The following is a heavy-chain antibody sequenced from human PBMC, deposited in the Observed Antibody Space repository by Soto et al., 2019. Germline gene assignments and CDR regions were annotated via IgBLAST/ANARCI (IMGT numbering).Heavy chain of an antibody. CDR2: IYWDDVK. Sequence: QITLKESGPTLVKPTQTLTLTCTFSGFSLKTREVGVGWIRQPPGKALEWLGIIYWDDVKHYSASLKSRLTITKDTSKNQVALTMTNMEPVDTGTYYCAHRQRIVVVTPTNDAFDIWGQGTMVTVSS. CDR3: AHRQRIVVVTPTNDAFDI. J-gene: IGHJ3*02. D-gene: IGHD2-21*02. V-gene: IGHV2-5*02. CDR1: GFSLKTREVG.